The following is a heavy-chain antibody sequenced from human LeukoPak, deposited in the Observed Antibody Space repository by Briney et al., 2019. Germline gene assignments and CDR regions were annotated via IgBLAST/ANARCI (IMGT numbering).Heavy chain of an antibody. D-gene: IGHD5-18*01. Sequence: SETLSLTCAVYGGSFSGYYWSWNRQPPGKGLEWIGEINHSGSTNYNPSLKSRVTISVDTSQNQFSLKLRSVTPADTAVYYCAREAVDTAMVTRYYFDYWGQGTLVTVSS. CDR1: GGSFSGYY. J-gene: IGHJ4*02. CDR3: AREAVDTAMVTRYYFDY. CDR2: INHSGST. V-gene: IGHV4-34*01.